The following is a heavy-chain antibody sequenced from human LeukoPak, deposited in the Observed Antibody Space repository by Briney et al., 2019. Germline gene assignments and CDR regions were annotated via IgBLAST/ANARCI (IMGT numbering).Heavy chain of an antibody. CDR1: GFTFSSYG. CDR2: ISYDGSNK. J-gene: IGHJ3*02. V-gene: IGHV3-30*18. Sequence: GGSLRLSCAASGFTFSSYGMHWVRQAPGKGLEWVAVISYDGSNKYYADSVKGRFTISRDNSKNTLYLQMNSLRAEDTAVYYCAKLRNDDYGDTRAFDIWGQGTMVTVSS. CDR3: AKLRNDDYGDTRAFDI. D-gene: IGHD4-17*01.